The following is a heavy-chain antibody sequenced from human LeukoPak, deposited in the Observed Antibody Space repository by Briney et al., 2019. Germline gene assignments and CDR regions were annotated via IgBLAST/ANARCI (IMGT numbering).Heavy chain of an antibody. CDR1: GVYW. D-gene: IGHD2-8*02. CDR2: INQAGSVI. J-gene: IGHJ4*02. V-gene: IGHV3-7*01. Sequence: PGGSLRLSYAVYGVYWMSWVRQAPGKGLEWVANINQAGSVIYYVDSVKGRFTISRDNAKNSLYLQMNSLRAEDTGVYYCATSSGAPGNMWGQGTLVTVSS. CDR3: ATSSGAPGNM.